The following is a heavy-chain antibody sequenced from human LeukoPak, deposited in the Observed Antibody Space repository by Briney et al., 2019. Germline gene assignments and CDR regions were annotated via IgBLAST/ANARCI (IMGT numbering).Heavy chain of an antibody. V-gene: IGHV3-23*01. CDR3: AKGFDYGDYYFDY. CDR1: GFTFSSYA. Sequence: GGSLRLSCAASGFTFSSYAMSWVRQAPGKGLEWVSAISGSGGSTYYADSVKGRFTISRDNSKNSLYLQMNSLRAEDTAVYYCAKGFDYGDYYFDYWGQGTLVTVSS. D-gene: IGHD4-17*01. J-gene: IGHJ4*02. CDR2: ISGSGGST.